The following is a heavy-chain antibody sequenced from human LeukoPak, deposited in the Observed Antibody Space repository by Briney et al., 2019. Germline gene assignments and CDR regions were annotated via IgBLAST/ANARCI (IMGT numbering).Heavy chain of an antibody. CDR3: VRGTSWSPYYFDS. V-gene: IGHV3-13*01. Sequence: PGGSLRLSCAASGFTFYSYDMHWVRQAPGRGLEWVSTINNAGETYYTASVRGRFIISREDAKNSLSLQMNSLRAGDTAVYYCVRGTSWSPYYFDSWGQGTLVTVSS. CDR1: GFTFYSYD. J-gene: IGHJ4*02. D-gene: IGHD2-15*01. CDR2: INNAGET.